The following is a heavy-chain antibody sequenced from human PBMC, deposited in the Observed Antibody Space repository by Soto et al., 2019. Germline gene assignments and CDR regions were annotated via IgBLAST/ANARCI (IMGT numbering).Heavy chain of an antibody. CDR3: AKKVAGHYYYYGMDV. D-gene: IGHD6-19*01. CDR2: ISYDGSRK. Sequence: VQLVESGGGEVQPGRSLRLSCAASGSIFNNYGMHWVRQAPGKGLEWVAVISYDGSRKYYGESVKGRFTISRANSKNTVYLEMNSLRAEDTAIYYCAKKVAGHYYYYGMDVWGQGTTVTVSS. J-gene: IGHJ6*02. CDR1: GSIFNNYG. V-gene: IGHV3-30*18.